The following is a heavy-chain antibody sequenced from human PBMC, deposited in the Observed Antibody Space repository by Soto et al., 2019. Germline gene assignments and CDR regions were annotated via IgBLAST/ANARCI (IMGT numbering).Heavy chain of an antibody. J-gene: IGHJ4*02. Sequence: EVQLLESGGGLVQPGGSLRLSCAASGFTFSSYAMSWVRQAPGKGLEWVSAISGSGGSTYYADSVKGRFTISRDSSKNTLYLQMNSLRAEDTAVYYCAKYETNKDYYDSSGISKYYFDYWGQGTLVTVSS. D-gene: IGHD3-22*01. V-gene: IGHV3-23*01. CDR1: GFTFSSYA. CDR2: ISGSGGST. CDR3: AKYETNKDYYDSSGISKYYFDY.